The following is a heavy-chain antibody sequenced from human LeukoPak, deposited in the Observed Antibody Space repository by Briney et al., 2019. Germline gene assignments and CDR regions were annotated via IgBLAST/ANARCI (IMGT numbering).Heavy chain of an antibody. V-gene: IGHV4-39*01. Sequence: SETLSLTCTVSGGSISSSSYYWGWIRQPPGKGLEWIGSIYYSGSTYYNPSLKSRVTISVDTSKNQFSLKLSSVTAADTAVYYCARRDKRWYQLINWFDPWGQGTLVTVSS. J-gene: IGHJ5*02. CDR1: GGSISSSSYY. D-gene: IGHD2-2*01. CDR2: IYYSGST. CDR3: ARRDKRWYQLINWFDP.